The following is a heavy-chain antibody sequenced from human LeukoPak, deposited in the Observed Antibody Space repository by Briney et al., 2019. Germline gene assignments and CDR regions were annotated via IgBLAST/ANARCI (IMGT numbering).Heavy chain of an antibody. CDR2: ICGRGKTK. Sequence: GGSLRLSCAASGFTFSGYEMNWVRQAPGKGLEWISYICGRGKTKYYADSVKGRFTIPRDDAKNFLYLQMNSLRAEDTAVYYCARAPSRRDSSGSFDSWGQGTLVTVSS. CDR1: GFTFSGYE. D-gene: IGHD3-22*01. V-gene: IGHV3-48*03. J-gene: IGHJ4*02. CDR3: ARAPSRRDSSGSFDS.